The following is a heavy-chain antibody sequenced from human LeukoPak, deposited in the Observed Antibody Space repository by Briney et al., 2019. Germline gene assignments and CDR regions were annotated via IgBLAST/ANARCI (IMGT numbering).Heavy chain of an antibody. CDR2: IWYDGSNK. Sequence: GGSLRLSCAASGFTFSSYGMHWVRQAPGKGLKWVAVIWYDGSNKYYADSVKGRFTISRDNSKNTLYLQMNSLRAEDTAVYYCAKDSYYDSSGYYRWGQGTLVTVSS. J-gene: IGHJ4*02. CDR3: AKDSYYDSSGYYR. CDR1: GFTFSSYG. V-gene: IGHV3-33*06. D-gene: IGHD3-22*01.